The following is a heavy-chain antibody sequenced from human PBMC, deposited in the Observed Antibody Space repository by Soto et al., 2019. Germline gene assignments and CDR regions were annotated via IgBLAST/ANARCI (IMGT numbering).Heavy chain of an antibody. CDR1: GGSINSADYY. J-gene: IGHJ6*02. D-gene: IGHD3-22*01. CDR3: ARMIAVRTYSRYALDV. CDR2: IYYSGST. Sequence: QVELQESGPGLVKPSQTLSLTCTVSGGSINSADYYWSWIRQSPGKGLEWIGYIYYSGSTDYNPSLKSRITISVDTSKNQFSLQVNYVTAADTAVYYCARMIAVRTYSRYALDVWGQGTTVTVSS. V-gene: IGHV4-30-4*01.